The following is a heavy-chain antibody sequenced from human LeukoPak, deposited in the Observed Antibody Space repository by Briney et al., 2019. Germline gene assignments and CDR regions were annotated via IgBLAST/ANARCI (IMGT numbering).Heavy chain of an antibody. CDR1: GGSISRYY. J-gene: IGHJ4*02. V-gene: IGHV4-4*07. Sequence: SETLSLICTVSGGSISRYYWSWIRQPAGKGLECIVRIYTSGSTNYNPSLKSRVTMSVDTSKNQFSLKLSSVTAADTAVYYCAREIRDHYDYVWGSYRYRHFDYWGQGTLVTVSS. CDR2: IYTSGST. CDR3: AREIRDHYDYVWGSYRYRHFDY. D-gene: IGHD3-16*02.